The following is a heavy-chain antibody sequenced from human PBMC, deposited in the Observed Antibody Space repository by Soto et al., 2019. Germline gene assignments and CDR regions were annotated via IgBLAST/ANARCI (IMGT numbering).Heavy chain of an antibody. V-gene: IGHV3-23*01. D-gene: IGHD2-2*01. CDR3: FFFQAEDGIRAVRSVSAFLLNRSSDL. J-gene: IGHJ2*01. Sequence: KGLEWVSAISGSGCSTYYADSVKGRFTISRDNSKNTLYLQMNSLRAEDTAVYYCFFFQAEDGIRAVRSVSAFLLNRSSDL. CDR2: ISGSGCST.